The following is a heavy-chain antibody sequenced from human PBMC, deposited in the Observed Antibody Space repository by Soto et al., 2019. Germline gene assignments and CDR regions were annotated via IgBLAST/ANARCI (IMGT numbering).Heavy chain of an antibody. CDR1: GFTFSSYS. V-gene: IGHV3-21*01. J-gene: IGHJ6*02. CDR2: ISSSSSYI. CDR3: VSWLKYYYYYGMDV. Sequence: EVQLVESGGGLVKPGGSLRLSCAASGFTFSSYSMNWVRQAPGKGLEWVSSISSSSSYIYYADSVKGRFTISRDNAKNSLYLQMNSLRAEDTAVYYFVSWLKYYYYYGMDVWGQGTTVTVSS. D-gene: IGHD5-12*01.